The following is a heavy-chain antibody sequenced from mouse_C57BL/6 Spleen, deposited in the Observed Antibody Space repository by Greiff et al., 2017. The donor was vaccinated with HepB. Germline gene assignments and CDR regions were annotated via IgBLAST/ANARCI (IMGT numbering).Heavy chain of an antibody. CDR3: ARGPWTVVAPYYAMDY. D-gene: IGHD1-1*01. J-gene: IGHJ4*01. Sequence: EVQLQQSGPELVKPGASVKISCKASGYSFTGYYMHWVKQSSEKSLEWIGEINPSTGGTSYNQKFKGKATLTVDKSSSTAYMQLKSLSSEDSAVYYCARGPWTVVAPYYAMDYWGQGTSVTVSS. CDR1: GYSFTGYY. CDR2: INPSTGGT. V-gene: IGHV1-43*01.